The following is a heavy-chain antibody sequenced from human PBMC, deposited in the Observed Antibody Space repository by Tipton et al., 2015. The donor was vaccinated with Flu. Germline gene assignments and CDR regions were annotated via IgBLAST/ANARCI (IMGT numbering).Heavy chain of an antibody. Sequence: GSLRLSCAASGFTFSSYGMHWVRQAPGKGLEWVAFIRYDGSNKYYADSVKGRFTISRDNSKNTLYLQMNSLRAEDTAVYYCAKDPVLRYFDWLSDFDYWGQGTLVTVSS. V-gene: IGHV3-30*02. CDR3: AKDPVLRYFDWLSDFDY. CDR1: GFTFSSYG. D-gene: IGHD3-9*01. CDR2: IRYDGSNK. J-gene: IGHJ4*02.